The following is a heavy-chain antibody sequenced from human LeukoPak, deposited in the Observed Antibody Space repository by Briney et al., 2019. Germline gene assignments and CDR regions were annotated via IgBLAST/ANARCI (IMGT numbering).Heavy chain of an antibody. CDR3: ASGLWRGATVDY. CDR2: ISGSGART. J-gene: IGHJ4*02. V-gene: IGHV3-23*01. D-gene: IGHD3-10*01. Sequence: GGSLRLSCEASGFTLSDYGITWVRQAPGKGLEWVSGISGSGARTYYADSVKGRFTISRDNAKNSLYLQMNSLRAEDTAVYYCASGLWRGATVDYWGQGTLVTVSS. CDR1: GFTLSDYG.